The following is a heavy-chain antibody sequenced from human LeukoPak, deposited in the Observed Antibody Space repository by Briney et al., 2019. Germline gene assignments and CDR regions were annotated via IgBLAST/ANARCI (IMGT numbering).Heavy chain of an antibody. CDR1: GFTFSRYS. J-gene: IGHJ4*02. CDR3: CRSHNCPSFDE. V-gene: IGHV3-21*01. Sequence: GGSLRLSCAASGFTFSRYSMNWVRQAPGKGLEWVSSISDDGKYIYYADSVKGRFSISRDNAKSSLYLQMNSLRAEDTAVYLACRSHNCPSFDEWGQGTLVTVSS. D-gene: IGHD2-2*01. CDR2: ISDDGKYI.